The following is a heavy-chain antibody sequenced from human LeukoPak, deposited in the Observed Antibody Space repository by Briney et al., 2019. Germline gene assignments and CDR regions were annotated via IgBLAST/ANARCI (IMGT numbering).Heavy chain of an antibody. CDR2: IYSGGST. D-gene: IGHD3-10*01. CDR3: ARGPYLSITMVRGVTDLYFDY. J-gene: IGHJ4*02. V-gene: IGHV3-53*01. CDR1: GFTVSSNY. Sequence: GGSLRLSCAASGFTVSSNYMSWVRQAPGKGLEWVSVIYSGGSTYYADAVKGRFTISRDNSKNTLYLQMNSLRAEDTAVYYCARGPYLSITMVRGVTDLYFDYWGQGTLVTVSS.